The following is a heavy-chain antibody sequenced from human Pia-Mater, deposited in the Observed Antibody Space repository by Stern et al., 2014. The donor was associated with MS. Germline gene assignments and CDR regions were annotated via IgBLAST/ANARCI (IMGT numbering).Heavy chain of an antibody. CDR3: ASGYSSGWVFDY. D-gene: IGHD6-19*01. CDR2: INTDGSST. J-gene: IGHJ4*02. Sequence: EVQLVESGGGLVQPGGSLRLSCAASGFTFSSYWMHWVRQAPGKGLVWFSRINTDGSSTSYADSVKGRFTISRDNAKNTLYLQMNSLRAEDTAVYYCASGYSSGWVFDYWGQGTLVTVSS. V-gene: IGHV3-74*02. CDR1: GFTFSSYW.